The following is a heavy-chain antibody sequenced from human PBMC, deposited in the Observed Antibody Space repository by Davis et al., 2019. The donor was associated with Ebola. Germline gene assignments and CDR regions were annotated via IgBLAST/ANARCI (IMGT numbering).Heavy chain of an antibody. V-gene: IGHV6-1*01. CDR1: GDSVSSGG. Sequence: HPQTLSLTCAISGDSVSSGGWNWIRQSPSRGLEWLGRTYYSSKWYHDYAVSVKSRITVNPDTSKNQFSLQLNSVTPEDTALYYCARGWLRAGMDVWGEGTTVTVSS. CDR3: ARGWLRAGMDV. J-gene: IGHJ6*04. CDR2: TYYSSKWYH. D-gene: IGHD5-18*01.